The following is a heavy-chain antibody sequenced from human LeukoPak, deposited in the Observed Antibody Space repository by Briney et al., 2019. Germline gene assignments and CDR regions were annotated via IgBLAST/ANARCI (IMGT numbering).Heavy chain of an antibody. CDR2: VSGSGRNT. CDR3: VKSRRVGANQRGLFDY. V-gene: IGHV3-23*01. Sequence: GGSLRLSCAGSGLTFSSYAMTWVRQAPGKGLEWVSSVSGSGRNTFYPDSVEGRFTISRDNSKNTVYLQMNSLRADDTAVYYCVKSRRVGANQRGLFDYWGQGTLVTVSP. J-gene: IGHJ4*02. CDR1: GLTFSSYA. D-gene: IGHD1-26*01.